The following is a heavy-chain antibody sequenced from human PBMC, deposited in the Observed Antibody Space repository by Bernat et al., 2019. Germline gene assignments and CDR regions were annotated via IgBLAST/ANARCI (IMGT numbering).Heavy chain of an antibody. CDR3: ARDLSPIVGATWGIYYYYYGMDV. D-gene: IGHD1-26*01. Sequence: EVQLVESGGGLVQPGGSLRLSCAASRFTFSSYSMNWVRQAPGKGLEWVSYISSSSGTIYYADSVKGRFTISRDNAKNSLYLQMNSLRDEDTAVYYCARDLSPIVGATWGIYYYYYGMDVWGQGTTVTVSS. CDR2: ISSSSGTI. CDR1: RFTFSSYS. J-gene: IGHJ6*02. V-gene: IGHV3-48*02.